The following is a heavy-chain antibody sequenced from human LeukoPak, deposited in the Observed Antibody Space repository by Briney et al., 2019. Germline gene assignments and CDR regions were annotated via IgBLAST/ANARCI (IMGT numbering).Heavy chain of an antibody. CDR3: ARGGADYVIGY. CDR1: GFTFSDCY. Sequence: PGGSLRLSCAASGFTFSDCYMSWIRQAPGKGLEWISFISSSSSYTNYADSVKGRFTISRDNTKNSLYLQMNNLRAEDTAVYYCARGGADYVIGYWGQGTLVTVSS. D-gene: IGHD4-17*01. V-gene: IGHV3-11*06. CDR2: ISSSSSYT. J-gene: IGHJ4*02.